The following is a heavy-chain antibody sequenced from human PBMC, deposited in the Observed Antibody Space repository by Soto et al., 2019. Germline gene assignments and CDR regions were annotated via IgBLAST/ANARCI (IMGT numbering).Heavy chain of an antibody. CDR1: GGSISSYY. J-gene: IGHJ6*02. D-gene: IGHD5-12*01. V-gene: IGHV4-59*08. CDR3: ARLGYSGYDYFSYYYYGMDV. Sequence: PSETLSLTCTVSGGSISSYYWSWIRQPPGKGLEWIGYIYYSGSTNYNPSLKSRVTISVDTSKNQFSLKLSSVTAADTAVYYCARLGYSGYDYFSYYYYGMDVWGQGTTVTVSS. CDR2: IYYSGST.